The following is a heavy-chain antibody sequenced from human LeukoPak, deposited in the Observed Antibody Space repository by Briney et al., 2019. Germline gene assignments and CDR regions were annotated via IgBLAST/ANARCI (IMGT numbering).Heavy chain of an antibody. D-gene: IGHD3-22*01. CDR2: IIPIFGTA. CDR1: GGTFSSYA. V-gene: IGHV1-69*13. CDR3: ARRDGVVTHDAFDI. J-gene: IGHJ3*02. Sequence: SVKVSCKASGGTFSSYAISWVRQAPGQGLEWMGGIIPIFGTANYAQKFQGRVTITADESTSTAYMELSSLRSEDTAVYYRARRDGVVTHDAFDIWGQGTMVTVSS.